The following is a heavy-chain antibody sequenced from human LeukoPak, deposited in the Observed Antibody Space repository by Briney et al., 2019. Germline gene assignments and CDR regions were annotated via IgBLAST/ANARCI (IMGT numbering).Heavy chain of an antibody. CDR2: IYYSGST. CDR1: GGSISSYY. CDR3: AREGDRGAFDI. Sequence: SETLSLTCTVSGGSISSYYWSWIRQPPGKGLEWIGYIYYSGSTNYNPSLKSRVTISVDTSKNQFSLKLSSVTAADTAVYYCAREGDRGAFDIWGQGTMVTVSS. D-gene: IGHD1-26*01. J-gene: IGHJ3*02. V-gene: IGHV4-59*01.